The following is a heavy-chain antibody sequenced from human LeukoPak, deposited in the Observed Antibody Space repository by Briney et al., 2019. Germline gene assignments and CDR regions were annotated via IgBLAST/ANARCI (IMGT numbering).Heavy chain of an antibody. CDR3: AGLSGYDAYYFDY. J-gene: IGHJ4*02. CDR2: INPNSGGT. D-gene: IGHD5-12*01. CDR1: GYSFTFCY. V-gene: IGHV1-2*05. Sequence: ASVKVSCKSSGYSFTFCYMHLVRHGPGQGLELMGGINPNSGGTDYAQKFQGRVTMTRDTSISTAYMELSRLTSDDTVVYYCAGLSGYDAYYFDYWGQGTLVAVSS.